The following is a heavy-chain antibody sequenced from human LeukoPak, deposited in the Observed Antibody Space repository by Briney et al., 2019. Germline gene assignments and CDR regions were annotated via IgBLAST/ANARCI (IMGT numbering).Heavy chain of an antibody. CDR1: GGSISSSSYY. D-gene: IGHD3-22*01. CDR2: IYYSGST. V-gene: IGHV4-39*07. CDR3: ARDSYETVAFDI. J-gene: IGHJ3*02. Sequence: PSETLSLTCTVSGGSISSSSYYWGWIRQPPGKGLEWIGSIYYSGSTYYNPSLKSRVTISVDTSKNQFSLKLSSVTAADTAVYYCARDSYETVAFDIWGQGTMVTVSS.